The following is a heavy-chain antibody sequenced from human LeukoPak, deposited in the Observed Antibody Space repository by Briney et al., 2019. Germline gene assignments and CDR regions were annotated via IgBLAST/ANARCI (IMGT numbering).Heavy chain of an antibody. D-gene: IGHD3-3*01. J-gene: IGHJ4*02. CDR2: ISGSGGST. CDR3: ATMRLDFWSGYYVRGYYLDY. Sequence: GGSLRLSCAASGFTFSSYAMSWVRPAPGKGLEWVSAISGSGGSTYYADSVKGRFTISRDNSKNTLYLQMNSLRAEDTAVYYCATMRLDFWSGYYVRGYYLDYWGQGTLVTVSS. CDR1: GFTFSSYA. V-gene: IGHV3-23*01.